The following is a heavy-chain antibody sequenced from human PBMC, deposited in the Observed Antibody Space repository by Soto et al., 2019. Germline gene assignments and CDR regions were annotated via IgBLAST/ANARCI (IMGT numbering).Heavy chain of an antibody. D-gene: IGHD3-16*01. CDR3: ARGGGVSLLPDY. CDR1: GDTFTANY. Sequence: SVKVSCKASGDTFTANYIHWVRQAPGQGLEWMGGIIPIFGTANYAQKFQGRVTITADESTSTAYMELSSLRSEDTAVCYCARGGGVSLLPDYWGQGTLVTVSS. CDR2: IIPIFGTA. V-gene: IGHV1-69*13. J-gene: IGHJ4*02.